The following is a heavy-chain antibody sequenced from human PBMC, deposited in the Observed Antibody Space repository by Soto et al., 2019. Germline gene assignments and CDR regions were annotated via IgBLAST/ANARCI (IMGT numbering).Heavy chain of an antibody. V-gene: IGHV3-11*01. J-gene: IGHJ4*02. CDR1: GFTFTDYY. CDR3: ERAPYGGNSAWGIDY. Sequence: GGSLRLSCGASGFTFTDYYMSWIRQAPGKGLEWVSYISGSGSSFSYADSVKGRFTISRDNAKNSLSLQMNSLRDEDTAVYYCERAPYGGNSAWGIDYWGQGTLVTVSS. CDR2: ISGSGSSF. D-gene: IGHD4-17*01.